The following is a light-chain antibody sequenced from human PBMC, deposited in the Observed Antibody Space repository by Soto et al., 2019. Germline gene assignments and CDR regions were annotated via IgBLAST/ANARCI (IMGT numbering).Light chain of an antibody. V-gene: IGLV2-14*01. CDR1: SSDVGGYNY. Sequence: QSALTQPASVSGSPGQSITISCTGTSSDVGGYNYVSWYQQHPGKAPKLMIYEVSNRPSGVSNRFSGSKSGNTASLTVSGLQAEDEADYYCSSYISSSTLALVFGGGTKLTVL. CDR3: SSYISSSTLALV. CDR2: EVS. J-gene: IGLJ2*01.